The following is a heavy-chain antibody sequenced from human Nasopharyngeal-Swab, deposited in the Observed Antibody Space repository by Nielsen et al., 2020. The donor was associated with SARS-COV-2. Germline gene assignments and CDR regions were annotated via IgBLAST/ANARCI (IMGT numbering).Heavy chain of an antibody. CDR3: ARDYYYDSSVFDY. Sequence: SETLSLTCAVYGGSSSGYYWSWIRQPPGKGLEWIGEINHSGSTNYNPSLKSRVTISVDTSKNQFSLKLSSVTAADTAVYYCARDYYYDSSVFDYWGQGTLVTVSS. CDR1: GGSSSGYY. J-gene: IGHJ4*02. CDR2: INHSGST. V-gene: IGHV4-34*01. D-gene: IGHD3-22*01.